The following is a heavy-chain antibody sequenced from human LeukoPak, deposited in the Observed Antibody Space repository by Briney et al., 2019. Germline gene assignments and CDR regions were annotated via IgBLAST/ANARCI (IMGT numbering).Heavy chain of an antibody. J-gene: IGHJ6*02. V-gene: IGHV3-23*01. CDR1: GFTFSTYA. D-gene: IGHD2-15*01. Sequence: GGSLRLSCAASGFTFSTYAMSWVRQAPGKGLEWVASISGSGVSTYYADSVKGRFTISRDNSKNTLYLQMNSLRVEDTAAYYCARRYCSGGSCYTRYYGMDVWGQGSTVTVSS. CDR2: ISGSGVST. CDR3: ARRYCSGGSCYTRYYGMDV.